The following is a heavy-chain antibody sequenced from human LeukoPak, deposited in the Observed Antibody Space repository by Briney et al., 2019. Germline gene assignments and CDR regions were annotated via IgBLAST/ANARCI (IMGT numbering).Heavy chain of an antibody. V-gene: IGHV4-59*02. CDR3: VRSVDYFDNTGPHMMFDY. J-gene: IGHJ4*02. CDR1: GGSVTSHY. Sequence: PSETLSLTCNVSGGSVTSHYWNWIRRPPGKGLEWIGYLYHTGITKYNPSLKSRVSMSVDTSKNRFFLKVNSVTAADTAVYHCVRSVDYFDNTGPHMMFDYWGQGSLVTVSS. D-gene: IGHD3-22*01. CDR2: LYHTGIT.